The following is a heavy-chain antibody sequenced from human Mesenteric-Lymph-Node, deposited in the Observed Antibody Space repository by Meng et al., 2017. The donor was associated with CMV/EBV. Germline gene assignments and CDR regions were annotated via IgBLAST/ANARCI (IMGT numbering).Heavy chain of an antibody. CDR3: ARDIRPGSRGTDFDY. D-gene: IGHD1-7*01. V-gene: IGHV5-51*01. J-gene: IGHJ4*02. Sequence: SGYSFASYWIGWVRQMPGKGLEWMGIIYPGASDTRYSPSFLGQVTISADKSTTTAYLQWSSLKASDTAIYYCARDIRPGSRGTDFDYWGQGTLVTVSS. CDR1: GYSFASYW. CDR2: IYPGASDT.